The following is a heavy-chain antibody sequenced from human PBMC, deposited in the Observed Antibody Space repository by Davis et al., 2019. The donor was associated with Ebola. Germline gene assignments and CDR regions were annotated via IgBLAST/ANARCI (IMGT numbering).Heavy chain of an antibody. Sequence: PGGSLRLSCAASGFTFSSYGMHWVRQAPGTGLEWVTVISYDGSNKYYADSVKGRFTISRDNSKNTLYLQMNSLRAEDTAVYYCAKDLSVGATTLTYWGQGILVTVSS. V-gene: IGHV3-30*18. CDR3: AKDLSVGATTLTY. CDR1: GFTFSSYG. J-gene: IGHJ4*02. CDR2: ISYDGSNK. D-gene: IGHD1-26*01.